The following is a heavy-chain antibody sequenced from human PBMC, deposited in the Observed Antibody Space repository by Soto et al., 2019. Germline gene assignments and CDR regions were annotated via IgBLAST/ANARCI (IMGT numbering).Heavy chain of an antibody. CDR1: GFTFDDYA. V-gene: IGHV3-9*01. J-gene: IGHJ6*02. Sequence: GGSLRLSCAASGFTFDDYAMHWVRQAPGKGLEWVSGISWNSGSIGYADSVKGRFTISRDNAKNSLYLQMNSLRAEDTALYYCAKDRVAVFCTRYYYGMDVWVQGTTVTVSS. CDR2: ISWNSGSI. D-gene: IGHD2-8*01. CDR3: AKDRVAVFCTRYYYGMDV.